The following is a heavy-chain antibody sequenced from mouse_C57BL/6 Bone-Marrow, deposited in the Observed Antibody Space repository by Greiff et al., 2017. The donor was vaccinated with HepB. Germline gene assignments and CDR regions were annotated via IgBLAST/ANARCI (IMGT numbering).Heavy chain of an antibody. CDR3: AVTTTVVATGDAMDY. Sequence: QVQLKQPGAELVKPGASVKLSCKASGYTFTSYWMQWVKQRPGQGLEWIGEIDPSDSYTNYNQKFKGKATLTVDTSSSTAYMQLSSLTSEDSAVYYCAVTTTVVATGDAMDYWGKGTSVTVSS. J-gene: IGHJ4*01. CDR1: GYTFTSYW. D-gene: IGHD1-1*01. V-gene: IGHV1-50*01. CDR2: IDPSDSYT.